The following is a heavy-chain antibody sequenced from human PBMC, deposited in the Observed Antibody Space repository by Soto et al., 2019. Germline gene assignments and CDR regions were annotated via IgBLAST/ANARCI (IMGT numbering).Heavy chain of an antibody. CDR3: ARDLAAGDH. V-gene: IGHV1-46*01. Sequence: QVQLVQSGAEVKKPGASVKLSCRTSAYTFTHYYIHWVRQAPGQGLEWLGIINPASGSTNYAQDFQGRVTLTMDTSTTTVYMDLSGLRAEDTAIFYCARDLAAGDHWGQGTLVTVSS. D-gene: IGHD6-13*01. CDR1: AYTFTHYY. J-gene: IGHJ4*02. CDR2: INPASGST.